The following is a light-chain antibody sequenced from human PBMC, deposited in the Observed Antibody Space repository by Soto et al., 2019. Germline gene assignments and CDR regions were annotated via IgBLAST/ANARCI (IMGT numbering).Light chain of an antibody. V-gene: IGKV3-11*01. CDR2: DAS. CDR3: QQRLNWPPS. J-gene: IGKJ2*01. CDR1: QSVSSY. Sequence: EIVLTQSPATLSLSPGERATLSCRASQSVSSYLAWYQPKPGQAPSLLIYDASNRATGIPARFSGSGSGTDFTLTISSLEPEDFAVYYCQQRLNWPPSFGQRPKQEIK.